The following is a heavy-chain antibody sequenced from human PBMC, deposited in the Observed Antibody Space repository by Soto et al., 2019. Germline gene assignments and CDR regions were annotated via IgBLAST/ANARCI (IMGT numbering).Heavy chain of an antibody. CDR3: ARDGDSNSIDY. CDR2: IWYDGSNK. J-gene: IGHJ4*02. CDR1: GFTFSSYG. Sequence: GGSLRLSCAASGFTFSSYGMHWVRQAPGKGLEWVAVIWYDGSNKYYADSVKGRFTISRDNSKNTLYLQMNSLRAEDTAVYYCARDGDSNSIDYWGQGTLVTVSS. V-gene: IGHV3-33*01. D-gene: IGHD4-4*01.